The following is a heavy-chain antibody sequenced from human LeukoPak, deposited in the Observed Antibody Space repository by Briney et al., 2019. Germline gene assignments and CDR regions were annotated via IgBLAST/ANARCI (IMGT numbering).Heavy chain of an antibody. CDR1: GFTFSDYY. CDR3: ARDWSPNWFDP. V-gene: IGHV3-11*06. J-gene: IGHJ5*02. CDR2: ISASSDYT. Sequence: GGSLRLSCAASGFTFSDYYMSWIRQAPGKGLEWVSYISASSDYTKYADSVKGRFTISRDNAKNSLYLQMNSLRADDTAVYYCARDWSPNWFDPWGQGTLVTVSS.